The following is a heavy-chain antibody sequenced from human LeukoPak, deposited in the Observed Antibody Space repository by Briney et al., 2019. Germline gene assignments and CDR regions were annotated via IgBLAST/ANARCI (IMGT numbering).Heavy chain of an antibody. CDR1: GGSISSSNW. J-gene: IGHJ3*02. CDR3: ARVRWLNYYDSSGSPSGAFDI. Sequence: MTSETLSLTCAVSGGSISSSNWWNWVRQPPGKGLEWIGQIYHSGSTNYNPSLKTRVTISVDKSKSQFSLNLTSVTAADTAVYYCARVRWLNYYDSSGSPSGAFDIWGQGTMVTVSS. V-gene: IGHV4-4*02. D-gene: IGHD3-22*01. CDR2: IYHSGST.